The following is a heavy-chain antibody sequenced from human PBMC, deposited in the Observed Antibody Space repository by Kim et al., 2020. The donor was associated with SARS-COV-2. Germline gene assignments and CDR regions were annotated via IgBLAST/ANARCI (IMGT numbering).Heavy chain of an antibody. V-gene: IGHV4-59*01. J-gene: IGHJ6*02. CDR1: GGSISSYY. CDR2: IYYSGST. CDR3: ARELVGGSSWFYYYGMDV. Sequence: SETLSLTCTVSGGSISSYYWSWIRQPPGKGLEWIGYIYYSGSTNYNPSLKSRVTISVDTSKNQFSLKLSSVTAADTAVYYCARELVGGSSWFYYYGMDVWGQGTTVTVSS. D-gene: IGHD6-13*01.